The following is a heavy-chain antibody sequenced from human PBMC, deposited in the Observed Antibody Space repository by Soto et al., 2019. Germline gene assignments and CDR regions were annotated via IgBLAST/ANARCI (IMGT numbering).Heavy chain of an antibody. V-gene: IGHV3-74*01. D-gene: IGHD2-2*01. J-gene: IGHJ4*02. Sequence: GGSLRLSCAASRFTFSSFWFHWVRQAPGKGLVWVSHINSDGSSTSYAESVKGRYTISRDNAKNTLYLQMNSLRAEDTPVFYCAKVDLLRGPAGPWVFDYWGQGTLVTVSS. CDR2: INSDGSST. CDR1: RFTFSSFW. CDR3: AKVDLLRGPAGPWVFDY.